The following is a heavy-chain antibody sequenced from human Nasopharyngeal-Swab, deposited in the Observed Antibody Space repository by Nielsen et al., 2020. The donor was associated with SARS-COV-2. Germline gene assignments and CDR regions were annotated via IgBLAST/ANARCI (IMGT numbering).Heavy chain of an antibody. CDR3: ARGPAWWELLPEYFQH. D-gene: IGHD1-26*01. CDR1: GGSFSGYY. V-gene: IGHV4-34*01. CDR2: INHSGST. Sequence: SETLSLTCAVYGGSFSGYYWSWIRQPPGKGLEWIGEINHSGSTNYNPSLKSRVTISVDTSKNQFSLKLSSVTAADTAAYYCARGPAWWELLPEYFQHWGQGTLVTVSS. J-gene: IGHJ1*01.